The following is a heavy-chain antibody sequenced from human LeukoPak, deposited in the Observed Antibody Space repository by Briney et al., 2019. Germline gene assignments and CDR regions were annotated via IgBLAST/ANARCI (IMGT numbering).Heavy chain of an antibody. Sequence: SETLSLTCTVSGGSISSYYWSWIRQPPGKGLEWIGYIYYSGSTNYNPSLKSRVTISVDTSKNQFSLKLSSVTAADTAVYYCARGYYYDSSGYYLDAFDIWGQGTMVTVSS. CDR1: GGSISSYY. D-gene: IGHD3-22*01. V-gene: IGHV4-59*01. CDR3: ARGYYYDSSGYYLDAFDI. CDR2: IYYSGST. J-gene: IGHJ3*02.